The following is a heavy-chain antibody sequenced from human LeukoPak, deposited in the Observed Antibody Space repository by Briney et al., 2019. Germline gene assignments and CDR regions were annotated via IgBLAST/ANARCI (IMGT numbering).Heavy chain of an antibody. CDR1: GFTFSSYG. CDR3: AKDYDYSNYRFDY. Sequence: QPGGSLRLSCAASGFTFSSYGMHWVRQAPGKGLEWVAFIRYDGSNKYYADSVKGRFTISRDNSKNTLYLQMDSLRAEDTAVYYCAKDYDYSNYRFDYGGQGTLVTVSS. CDR2: IRYDGSNK. D-gene: IGHD4-11*01. V-gene: IGHV3-30*02. J-gene: IGHJ4*02.